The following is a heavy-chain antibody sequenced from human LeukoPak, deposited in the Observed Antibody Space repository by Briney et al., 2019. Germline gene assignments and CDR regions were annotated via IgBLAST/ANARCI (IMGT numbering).Heavy chain of an antibody. D-gene: IGHD2-2*01. CDR3: ARDFEGEPFKRYCSSTSCYFGNWFDP. CDR2: TIPIFGTA. J-gene: IGHJ5*02. V-gene: IGHV1-69*13. Sequence: VASVKVSCEASGGTFSSYAISWVRQAPGQGLEWMGGTIPIFGTANYAQKFQGRVTITADESTSTAYMELSSLRSEDTAVYYCARDFEGEPFKRYCSSTSCYFGNWFDPWGQGTLVTVSS. CDR1: GGTFSSYA.